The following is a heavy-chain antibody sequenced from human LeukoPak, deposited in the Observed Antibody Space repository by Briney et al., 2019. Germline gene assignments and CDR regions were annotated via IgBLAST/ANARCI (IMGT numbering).Heavy chain of an antibody. CDR2: ISYDGSNK. V-gene: IGHV3-30*04. CDR1: GFTFSSYA. D-gene: IGHD6-6*01. CDR3: ARASTPRKKYSSRISGLDAFDI. Sequence: HPGGSLRLSCAASGFTFSSYAMHWVRQAPGKGLEWVAVISYDGSNKYYADSVKGRFTISRDNSKNTLYLQMNSLRAEDTAVYYCARASTPRKKYSSRISGLDAFDIWGQGTMVTVSS. J-gene: IGHJ3*02.